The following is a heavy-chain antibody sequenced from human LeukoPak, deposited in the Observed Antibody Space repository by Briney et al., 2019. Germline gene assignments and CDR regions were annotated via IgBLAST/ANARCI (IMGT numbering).Heavy chain of an antibody. Sequence: GGSLRLSCAASGFTFSNAWMSWVRQAPGKGLEWDGRIKSKTDGGTTDYAAPVKGRFTISRDDSKNTLYLQMNSLKTEDTAVYYCTTVWVLTGYYNTLYFDYWGQGTLVTVSS. D-gene: IGHD3-9*01. J-gene: IGHJ4*02. V-gene: IGHV3-15*01. CDR1: GFTFSNAW. CDR2: IKSKTDGGTT. CDR3: TTVWVLTGYYNTLYFDY.